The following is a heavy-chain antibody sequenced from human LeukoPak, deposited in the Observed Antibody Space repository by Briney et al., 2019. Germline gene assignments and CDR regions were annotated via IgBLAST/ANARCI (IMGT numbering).Heavy chain of an antibody. Sequence: GGSLRLSCAASGFTFSSYAMSWVRQAPGKGLEWVSLISDSGGNTYYADSVKGRFTISRDNSKNTLYLQMNSLRADDTAVYYCARHRGDGPTYYFHYWGQGTLVTVSS. D-gene: IGHD2-21*01. CDR3: ARHRGDGPTYYFHY. CDR1: GFTFSSYA. CDR2: ISDSGGNT. J-gene: IGHJ4*02. V-gene: IGHV3-23*01.